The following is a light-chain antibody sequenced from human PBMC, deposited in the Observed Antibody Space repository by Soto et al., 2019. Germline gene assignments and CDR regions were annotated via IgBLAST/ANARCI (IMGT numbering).Light chain of an antibody. CDR1: QSVSSN. J-gene: IGKJ1*01. Sequence: EIVMTQSPATLSVSPGERATLSCRASQSVSSNLAWYHQKPGQAPRLLIYGASTRSTGIPARFSGSGSGTEFTLTISSLQSEDFALYFWQQYNNWPPDRTFGQGTKVEIK. CDR3: QQYNNWPPDRT. V-gene: IGKV3-15*01. CDR2: GAS.